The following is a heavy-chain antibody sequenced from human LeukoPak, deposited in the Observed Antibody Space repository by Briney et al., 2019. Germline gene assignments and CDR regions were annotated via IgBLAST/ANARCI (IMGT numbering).Heavy chain of an antibody. D-gene: IGHD6-19*01. CDR3: AKDSDIAVAGSDDALDV. Sequence: GKSLRLSCAASGCTFSNYGMHWVRQTPDKGLEWVALISFDGSIEYYADSVKGRFTISRDNSKNTLFLQMNSLRPEDTAIFYCAKDSDIAVAGSDDALDVWGQGTMVTVSS. J-gene: IGHJ3*01. CDR1: GCTFSNYG. V-gene: IGHV3-30*18. CDR2: ISFDGSIE.